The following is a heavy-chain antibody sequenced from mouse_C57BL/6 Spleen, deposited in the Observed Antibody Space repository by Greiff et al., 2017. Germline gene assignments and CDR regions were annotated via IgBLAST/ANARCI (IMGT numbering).Heavy chain of an antibody. CDR2: IYPRDGST. V-gene: IGHV1-78*01. Sequence: QVQLQQSDAELVKPGASVKISCKVSGYTFTDHTIHWMKQRPEQGLEWIGYIYPRDGSTKYNEKFKGKATLTADKSSSTAYMQLNSLTSEDSAVYFCAREMEFYSNYPYAMDYWGQGTSVTVSS. D-gene: IGHD2-5*01. J-gene: IGHJ4*01. CDR1: GYTFTDHT. CDR3: AREMEFYSNYPYAMDY.